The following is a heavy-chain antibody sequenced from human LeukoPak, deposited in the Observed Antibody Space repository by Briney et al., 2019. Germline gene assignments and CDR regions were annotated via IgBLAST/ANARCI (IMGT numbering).Heavy chain of an antibody. D-gene: IGHD5-12*01. CDR3: ARGVVATTGIYYYFFMDV. V-gene: IGHV1-8*01. CDR2: MNPNNGNT. Sequence: ASVKVSCKTSGYTFTKSDINWVRQAPGQGLEWMGWMNPNNGNTDYAQQFQGRVTMTRNTSISTAYMELNSLRSEDTAVYYCARGVVATTGIYYYFFMDVWGKGTTVTISS. J-gene: IGHJ6*03. CDR1: GYTFTKSD.